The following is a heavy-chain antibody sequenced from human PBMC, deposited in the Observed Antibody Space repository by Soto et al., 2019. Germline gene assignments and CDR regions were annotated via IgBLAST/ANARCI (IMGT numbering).Heavy chain of an antibody. V-gene: IGHV1-69*06. CDR2: IIPIFGTA. J-gene: IGHJ5*02. CDR3: ARAADTAMVYHWFDP. Sequence: GASVKVSCKASVGTVSSYAISWVRQAPGQGLEWRGVIIPIFGTANYAQKVQGRVTITADKSTSTAYMELSSLRSEDTAVYYCARAADTAMVYHWFDPWGQGKLVSVS. CDR1: VGTVSSYA. D-gene: IGHD5-18*01.